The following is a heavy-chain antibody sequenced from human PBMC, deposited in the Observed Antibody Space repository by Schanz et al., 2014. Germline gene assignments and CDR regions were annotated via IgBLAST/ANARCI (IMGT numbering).Heavy chain of an antibody. V-gene: IGHV3-64D*06. J-gene: IGHJ2*01. D-gene: IGHD5-18*01. Sequence: VQLVESGGGLVQPGGSLRLSCAASGFTFSTSTMHWVRQAPGKGLEYISAISNNGDSTYYADSVKGRFTISRDNSKNTLFLQMSSLRVDDMAVYYCGRAGTGMAGWYFELWGRGTLVTVSS. CDR3: GRAGTGMAGWYFEL. CDR1: GFTFSTST. CDR2: ISNNGDST.